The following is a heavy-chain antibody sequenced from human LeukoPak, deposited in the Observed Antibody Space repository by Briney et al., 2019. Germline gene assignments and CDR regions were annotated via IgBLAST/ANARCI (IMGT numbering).Heavy chain of an antibody. Sequence: GRSLRLSCVASGFTFSSYGMHWVRQAPGKGLEWVAVIWYDGSNKHYADSVKGRFTISRDNFKNTLYLQMNSLRAEDTAVYYCARDILLWFGEYYGMDVWGQGTTVTVSS. CDR2: IWYDGSNK. CDR1: GFTFSSYG. CDR3: ARDILLWFGEYYGMDV. D-gene: IGHD3-10*01. V-gene: IGHV3-33*01. J-gene: IGHJ6*02.